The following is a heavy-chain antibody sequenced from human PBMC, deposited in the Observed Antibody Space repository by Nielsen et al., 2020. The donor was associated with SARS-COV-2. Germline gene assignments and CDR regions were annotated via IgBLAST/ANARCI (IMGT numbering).Heavy chain of an antibody. CDR1: GFTFSSYA. V-gene: IGHV3-30*04. J-gene: IGHJ6*02. Sequence: GESLKISCAASGFTFSSYAMHWVRQAPGKGLEWVAVISYDGSNKYYADSVKGRFTISRDNSKNTLYLQMNSLRAEDTAVYYCAKDNYDSSGYGMDVWGQGTTVTVSS. CDR2: ISYDGSNK. CDR3: AKDNYDSSGYGMDV. D-gene: IGHD3-22*01.